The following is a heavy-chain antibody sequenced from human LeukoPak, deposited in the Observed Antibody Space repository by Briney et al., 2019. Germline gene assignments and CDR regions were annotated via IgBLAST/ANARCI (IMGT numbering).Heavy chain of an antibody. CDR1: GYTFTSYG. CDR3: ARVSVSYWGSRDFDY. CDR2: ISAYNGNT. D-gene: IGHD7-27*01. V-gene: IGHV1-18*01. J-gene: IGHJ4*02. Sequence: ASVKVSCKASGYTFTSYGISWVRQAPGQGLEWMGWISAYNGNTNYAQKLQGRVTMTTDTSTSTAYMELRSLRSDDTAVYYCARVSVSYWGSRDFDYWGQGTLVTVSS.